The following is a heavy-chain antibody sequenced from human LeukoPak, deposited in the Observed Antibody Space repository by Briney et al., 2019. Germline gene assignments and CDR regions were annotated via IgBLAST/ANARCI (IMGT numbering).Heavy chain of an antibody. Sequence: PSETLSLTCTVSGGPISSSVYYWGWIRRPPGKGLEWIGEINHSGSTNYNPSLKSRVTISVDTSKNQFSLKLSSVTAADTAVYYCATTDEWLVQDYWGQGTLVTVSS. CDR2: INHSGST. D-gene: IGHD6-19*01. V-gene: IGHV4-39*07. CDR3: ATTDEWLVQDY. J-gene: IGHJ4*02. CDR1: GGPISSSVYY.